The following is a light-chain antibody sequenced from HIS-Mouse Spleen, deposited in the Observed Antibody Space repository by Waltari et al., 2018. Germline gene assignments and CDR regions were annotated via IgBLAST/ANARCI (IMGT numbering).Light chain of an antibody. Sequence: QSALTQPASVSGSPGQSITISCTGTSSDVGGYNYVSWYQQHPGKAPKRMIYEVSNRPPGVSNRFSGSKSGNTASLTISGLQAEDEADYYCSSYTSSSTFFGTGTKVTVL. CDR2: EVS. CDR1: SSDVGGYNY. V-gene: IGLV2-14*01. J-gene: IGLJ1*01. CDR3: SSYTSSSTF.